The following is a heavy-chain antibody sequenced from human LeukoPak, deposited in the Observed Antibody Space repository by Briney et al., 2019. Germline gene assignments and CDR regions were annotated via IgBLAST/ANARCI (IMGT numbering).Heavy chain of an antibody. D-gene: IGHD3-3*01. J-gene: IGHJ5*02. V-gene: IGHV3-23*01. CDR2: ISDTGGRT. CDR3: AKGGQDFDFWRFDL. Sequence: GGSLRLSCAASGFTFSDSAVSCVRHSPGEGLKWVSSISDTGGRTYYADSVKGRFTITRDNSRNTVNLQMNSLRAGDTARYYCAKGGQDFDFWRFDLWGQGILVIASS. CDR1: GFTFSDSA.